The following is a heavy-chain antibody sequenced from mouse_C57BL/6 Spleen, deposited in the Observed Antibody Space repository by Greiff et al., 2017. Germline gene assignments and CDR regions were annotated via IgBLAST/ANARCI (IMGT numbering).Heavy chain of an antibody. CDR2: ISSGGSYT. Sequence: DVKLVESGGDLVKPGGSLKLSCAASGFTFSSYGMSWVRQTPDKRLEWVATISSGGSYTYYPDSVKGRFTISRDNAKNTLYLQMSSLKSEDTAMYYCARDSNYGDYWGQGTTLTVSS. J-gene: IGHJ2*01. CDR1: GFTFSSYG. CDR3: ARDSNYGDY. D-gene: IGHD2-5*01. V-gene: IGHV5-6*02.